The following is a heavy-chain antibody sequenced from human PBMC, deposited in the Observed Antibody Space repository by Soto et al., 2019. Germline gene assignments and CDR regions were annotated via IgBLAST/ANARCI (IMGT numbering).Heavy chain of an antibody. CDR2: ISGSGGST. D-gene: IGHD6-13*01. Sequence: EVQLLESGGGLVQPGGSLRLSCAASGFTFSNYAVTWVRQAPGKGLEWVSTISGSGGSTYYADSVKGRFTISRDNSKNTLYLQMSSLRAEDTAVYYCAKDQGSSWYEIDYWGQVTLVTVSS. V-gene: IGHV3-23*01. J-gene: IGHJ4*02. CDR1: GFTFSNYA. CDR3: AKDQGSSWYEIDY.